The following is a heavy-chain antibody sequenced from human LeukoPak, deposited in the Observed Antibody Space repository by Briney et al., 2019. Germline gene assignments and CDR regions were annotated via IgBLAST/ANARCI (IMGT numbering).Heavy chain of an antibody. CDR3: ARALVVPAAIWFDP. CDR2: IIPIFGTA. CDR1: GGTFSSYA. J-gene: IGHJ5*02. Sequence: SVKVSCKASGGTFSSYAISWVRQAPGQGLEWMGGIIPIFGTANYAQKFQGRVTITADESTSTACMELSSLRSEDTAVYYCARALVVPAAIWFDPWGQGTLVTVSS. D-gene: IGHD2-2*01. V-gene: IGHV1-69*13.